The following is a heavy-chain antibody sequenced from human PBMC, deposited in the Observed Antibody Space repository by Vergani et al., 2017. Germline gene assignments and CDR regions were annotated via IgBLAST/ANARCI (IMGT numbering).Heavy chain of an antibody. CDR1: GFTFSSYA. D-gene: IGHD3-10*01. V-gene: IGHV3-23*01. CDR2: ISGSGGNT. Sequence: EVQLLESGGGLVQPGGSLRLSCAASGFTFSSYAMSWVRQAPGKGLEWVSLISGSGGNTYYADSVKGRFTISRENSKNTRYLQMNSLGAEDTAVYYCAKDRAVAGSRGFDYWGQGTLVTVSS. CDR3: AKDRAVAGSRGFDY. J-gene: IGHJ4*02.